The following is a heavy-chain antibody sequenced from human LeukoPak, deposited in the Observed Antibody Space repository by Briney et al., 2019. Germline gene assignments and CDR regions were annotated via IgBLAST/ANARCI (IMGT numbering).Heavy chain of an antibody. CDR1: GYTFTSYY. CDR2: INPSGGST. V-gene: IGHV1-46*01. CDR3: AREFTYDSSGYYHDY. D-gene: IGHD3-22*01. J-gene: IGHJ4*02. Sequence: ASVKVSCKASGYTFTSYYMHWVRQAPGQGLEGMGMINPSGGSTSYAQKFQGRVTMTRDTSTSTVYMELSSLRSEDTAVYYCAREFTYDSSGYYHDYWGQGTLVTVSS.